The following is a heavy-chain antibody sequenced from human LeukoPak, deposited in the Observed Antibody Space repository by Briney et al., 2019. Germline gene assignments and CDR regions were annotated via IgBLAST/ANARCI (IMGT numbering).Heavy chain of an antibody. CDR2: IKQDGSEK. D-gene: IGHD6-13*01. J-gene: IGHJ4*02. CDR3: ARVFGSIAAAGNNY. V-gene: IGHV3-7*03. CDR1: GFTLSSHW. Sequence: GGSLRLSCAVSGFTLSSHWMSWVRQAPGKGLEWVANIKQDGSEKYYVDSVKGRFTISRDNAKNSLYLQMNSLRAEDTALYYCARVFGSIAAAGNNYWGQGTLVTVSS.